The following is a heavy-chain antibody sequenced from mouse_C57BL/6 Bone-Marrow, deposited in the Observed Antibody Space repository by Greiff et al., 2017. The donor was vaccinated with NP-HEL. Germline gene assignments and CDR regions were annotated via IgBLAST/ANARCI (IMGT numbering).Heavy chain of an antibody. D-gene: IGHD2-4*01. Sequence: QVQLQQSGAELVRPGASVTLSCKASGYTFTDYEMHWVTQTPVHGLEWIGAIDPETGGTAYNQKFKGKAILTADKSSSTAYIELRSLTSEAAAVYVCTRGDYDGMDYWGQGTAATVSA. V-gene: IGHV1-15*01. CDR3: TRGDYDGMDY. CDR2: IDPETGGT. CDR1: GYTFTDYE. J-gene: IGHJ4*01.